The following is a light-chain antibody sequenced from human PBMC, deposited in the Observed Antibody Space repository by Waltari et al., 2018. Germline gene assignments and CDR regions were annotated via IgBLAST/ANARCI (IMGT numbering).Light chain of an antibody. Sequence: DIQITQSPSSVSASVGDSVTINCRASQDIGSWLAWYQHKPGKAPKLLIYVATNLQSGVPSRFSGSGSGTDFTLTISGLQADDSAIYYCQQAKNFPAVSFGGGTKVEIK. CDR1: QDIGSW. CDR3: QQAKNFPAVS. J-gene: IGKJ4*01. V-gene: IGKV1-12*01. CDR2: VAT.